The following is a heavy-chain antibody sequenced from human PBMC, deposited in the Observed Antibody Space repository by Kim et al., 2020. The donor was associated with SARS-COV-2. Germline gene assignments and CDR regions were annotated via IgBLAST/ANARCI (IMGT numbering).Heavy chain of an antibody. Sequence: GESLKISCKGSGYSFTSYWIGWVRQMPGKGQEWMGIIYPGDSDTRYSPSDQGQVTISADKSISTAYLQWSSLKASDTAMYYCARSLTYYYDSSGYYPFDYWGQGTLVTVSS. CDR2: IYPGDSDT. V-gene: IGHV5-51*01. CDR1: GYSFTSYW. D-gene: IGHD3-22*01. CDR3: ARSLTYYYDSSGYYPFDY. J-gene: IGHJ4*02.